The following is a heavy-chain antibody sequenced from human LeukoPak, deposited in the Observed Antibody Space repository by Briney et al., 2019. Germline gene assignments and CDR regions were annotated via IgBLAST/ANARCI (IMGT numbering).Heavy chain of an antibody. D-gene: IGHD2-21*02. CDR1: GFTFSSYA. J-gene: IGHJ6*03. V-gene: IGHV3-30*01. Sequence: GGSLRLSCAASGFTFSSYAMHWVRQAPGKGVEGVAVISYDGSNKYYADSVKGRFTISRDNSKKPLYLQMNSLRAEDTAVYSRARDSCGGDCYYYYYMDVWGKGTTVTVSS. CDR2: ISYDGSNK. CDR3: ARDSCGGDCYYYYYMDV.